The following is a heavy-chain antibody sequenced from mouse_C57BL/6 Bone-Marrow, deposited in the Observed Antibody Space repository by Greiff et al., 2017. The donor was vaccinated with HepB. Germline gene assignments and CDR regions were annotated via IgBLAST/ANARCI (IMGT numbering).Heavy chain of an antibody. CDR2: IDPENGDT. Sequence: EVQLQQSGAELVRPGASVKLSCTASGFNIKDDYMHWVKQRPEQGLEWIGWIDPENGDTEYASKFQGKAPITADTSSNTAYLQLSSLTSEDTAVYYCTTYPYYYGSSYGYFDVWGTGTTVTVSS. CDR3: TTYPYYYGSSYGYFDV. J-gene: IGHJ1*03. D-gene: IGHD1-1*01. CDR1: GFNIKDDY. V-gene: IGHV14-4*01.